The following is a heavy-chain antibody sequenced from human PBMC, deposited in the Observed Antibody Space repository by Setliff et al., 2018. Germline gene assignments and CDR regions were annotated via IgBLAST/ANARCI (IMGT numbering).Heavy chain of an antibody. J-gene: IGHJ6*03. CDR2: IIPVLGMT. CDR3: ARGPSPTVTPSRLIYFYHMDV. V-gene: IGHV1-69*10. D-gene: IGHD4-17*01. Sequence: GASVKVSSKASGDPFNAYGVSWVRQAPGQGLEWMGAIIPVLGMTDYAQKFQGRLTITADQSTTAVYMELSSLRFDDTALYYCARGPSPTVTPSRLIYFYHMDVWGTGTTVTVSS. CDR1: GDPFNAYG.